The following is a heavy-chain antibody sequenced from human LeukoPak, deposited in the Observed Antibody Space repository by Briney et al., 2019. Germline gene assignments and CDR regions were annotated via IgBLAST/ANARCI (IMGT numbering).Heavy chain of an antibody. CDR1: GFTFSNYW. J-gene: IGHJ4*01. V-gene: IGHV3-7*03. CDR2: IKQDGSEK. CDR3: ARRYFDY. Sequence: GGSLRLSCAASGFTFSNYWMSWVRQTPGKGLEWVANIKQDGSEKHYVDSVKGRFTISRDNAKNSVYLQMNSLRAEDTAVYYCARRYFDYWGQGTLVTVSS.